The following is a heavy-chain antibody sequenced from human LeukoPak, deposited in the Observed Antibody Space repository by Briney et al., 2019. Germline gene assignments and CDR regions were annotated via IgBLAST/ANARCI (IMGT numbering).Heavy chain of an antibody. V-gene: IGHV3-30-3*01. CDR3: ARERRIVAAPTNT. Sequence: PGGSLRLSCAASGFTFSSYAMHWVRQAPGKGLEWVAVISYDGSNKYYADSMKGRFTISRDNSKNTLYLQMNSLRAEDTAVYYCARERRIVAAPTNTWGQGTLVTVSS. J-gene: IGHJ4*02. CDR1: GFTFSSYA. CDR2: ISYDGSNK. D-gene: IGHD1-26*01.